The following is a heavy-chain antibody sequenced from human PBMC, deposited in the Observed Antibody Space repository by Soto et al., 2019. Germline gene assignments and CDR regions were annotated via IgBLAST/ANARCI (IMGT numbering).Heavy chain of an antibody. CDR2: ISGSGGST. CDR3: AKDSGSYYGYFDY. J-gene: IGHJ4*02. V-gene: IGHV3-23*01. Sequence: LRLSCAASGFTFSSYAMSWVRQAPGKGQEWVSAISGSGGSTYYADSVKGRFTISRDNSKNTLYLQMNSLRAEDTAVYYCAKDSGSYYGYFDYWGQGTLVTVSS. CDR1: GFTFSSYA. D-gene: IGHD1-26*01.